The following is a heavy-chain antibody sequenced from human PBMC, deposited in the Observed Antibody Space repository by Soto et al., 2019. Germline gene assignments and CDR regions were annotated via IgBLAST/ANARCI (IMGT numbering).Heavy chain of an antibody. D-gene: IGHD2-15*01. CDR1: GDRVSSNSAA. CDR2: TYYRSKWYN. J-gene: IGHJ4*02. V-gene: IGHV6-1*01. Sequence: SRTPLLTCAMPGDRVSSNSAAWNWIRQSPSRGLEWLGRTYYRSKWYNDYAVSVKSRITINPDTSKNQFSLQLNSVTPEDTAVYYCARDSGNDFDYWGQGTLVTVSS. CDR3: ARDSGNDFDY.